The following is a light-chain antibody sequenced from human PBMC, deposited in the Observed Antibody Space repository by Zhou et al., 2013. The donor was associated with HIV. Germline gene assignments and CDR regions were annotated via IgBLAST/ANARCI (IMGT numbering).Light chain of an antibody. CDR1: QSISSN. J-gene: IGKJ2*01. Sequence: EIVMTQSPVTLSVSPGNRVTLSCRASQSISSNLAWYQQKPGQAPRLLIFGASTRATGVPARFSGSGSGTRFTLTIGSMQSEDFAVYYCQQYNTWPYTFGQGTKRGDQT. V-gene: IGKV3-15*01. CDR3: QQYNTWPYT. CDR2: GAS.